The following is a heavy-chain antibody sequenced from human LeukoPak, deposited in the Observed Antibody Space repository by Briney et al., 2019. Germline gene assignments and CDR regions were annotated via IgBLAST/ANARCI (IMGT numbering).Heavy chain of an antibody. CDR2: IYYSGST. J-gene: IGHJ6*03. CDR1: GGSISSYY. CDR3: ARNDRGNYMDV. Sequence: SETLSLTCTVSGGSISSYYWSWIRQPPGKGLEWIGYIYYSGSTNYSPSLKSRVTISVDTSKNQFSLKLSSVTAADTAVYYCARNDRGNYMDVWGKGTTVTISS. V-gene: IGHV4-59*01.